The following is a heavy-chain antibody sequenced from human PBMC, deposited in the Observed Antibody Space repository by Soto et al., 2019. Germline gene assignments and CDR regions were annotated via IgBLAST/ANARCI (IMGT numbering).Heavy chain of an antibody. D-gene: IGHD3-3*01. V-gene: IGHV3-30*18. CDR2: ISYEETNK. J-gene: IGHJ4*02. CDR1: GFPFSTYG. Sequence: QVQLVESGGGVVQPGRSLRLSCAASGFPFSTYGMHWVRQAPGKGLEWVAVISYEETNKYYADSVKGRFTISRDNSKNTLYLEMSSLRPEDTSIYYCAKRSGYYFDSWGQGTLVTVSS. CDR3: AKRSGYYFDS.